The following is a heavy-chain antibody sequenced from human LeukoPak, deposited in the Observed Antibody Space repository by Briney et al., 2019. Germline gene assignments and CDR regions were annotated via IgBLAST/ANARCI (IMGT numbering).Heavy chain of an antibody. J-gene: IGHJ5*02. CDR1: GFSFTSYW. D-gene: IGHD2-21*01. Sequence: GGSLRLSCATSGFSFTSYWMSWVRQAPGKGLEWVANIKEDGSEKYYVDSVKGRFTISRDNAKNSLYLQMNSLRAEDAAVYYCARDRISAISRGWFDPWGQGTLVTVSS. CDR3: ARDRISAISRGWFDP. V-gene: IGHV3-7*01. CDR2: IKEDGSEK.